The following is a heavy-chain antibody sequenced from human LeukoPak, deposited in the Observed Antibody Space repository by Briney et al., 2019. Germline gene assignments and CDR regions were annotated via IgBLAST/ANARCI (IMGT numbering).Heavy chain of an antibody. D-gene: IGHD5-18*01. CDR2: IIPIFGTA. CDR3: ARDNLEYSYGQYAAFDI. Sequence: GASVKVSCKASGGTFSSYAISWVRQAPGQGLEWVGGIIPIFGTANYAQKFQGRITITADESTSIVYMELNSLRSEDTAVYYCARDNLEYSYGQYAAFDIWGQGTMVTVSS. CDR1: GGTFSSYA. V-gene: IGHV1-69*13. J-gene: IGHJ3*02.